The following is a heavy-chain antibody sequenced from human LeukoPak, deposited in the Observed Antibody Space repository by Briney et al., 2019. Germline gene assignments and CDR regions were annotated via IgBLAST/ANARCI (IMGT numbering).Heavy chain of an antibody. V-gene: IGHV3-30-3*01. J-gene: IGHJ5*02. CDR2: ISYDGSNK. CDR1: GFTFSSYA. Sequence: GGSLRLSCAASGFTFSSYAMHWVRQAPGKGLEWVAVISYDGSNKYYADSVKGRFTISRDNSKNTLYLQMNSLRAEDTAVYYCARDRPPYDSSGYNWFAPGGQGPLVTVSS. CDR3: ARDRPPYDSSGYNWFAP. D-gene: IGHD3-22*01.